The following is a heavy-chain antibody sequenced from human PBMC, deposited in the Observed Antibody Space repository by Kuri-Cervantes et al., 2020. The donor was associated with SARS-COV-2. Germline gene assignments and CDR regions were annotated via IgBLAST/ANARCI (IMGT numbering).Heavy chain of an antibody. Sequence: KVSCKGSGYSFTSYWIGWVRQMPGKGLEWMGIIYPGDSDTRYGPSFQGQVTISADKSISTAYLQWSSLKASDTAMYYCARRGRGAVAGTTKYWYFDLWGRGTLVTVSS. CDR3: ARRGRGAVAGTTKYWYFDL. CDR2: IYPGDSDT. J-gene: IGHJ2*01. D-gene: IGHD6-19*01. CDR1: GYSFTSYW. V-gene: IGHV5-51*01.